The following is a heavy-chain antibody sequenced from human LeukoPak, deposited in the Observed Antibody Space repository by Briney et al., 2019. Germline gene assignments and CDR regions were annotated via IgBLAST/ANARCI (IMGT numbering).Heavy chain of an antibody. Sequence: GGSLRLSCAASGFTFSSYGIHWVRQAPGKGLEWVAFIRYDGSNKYYADSVKGRFTISRDNSKNTLYLQMNSLRVEDTAVYYCAKDQKRGYSYGYLFYYYYMVVWGKGTTVTISS. CDR2: IRYDGSNK. D-gene: IGHD5-18*01. V-gene: IGHV3-30*02. CDR1: GFTFSSYG. CDR3: AKDQKRGYSYGYLFYYYYMVV. J-gene: IGHJ6*03.